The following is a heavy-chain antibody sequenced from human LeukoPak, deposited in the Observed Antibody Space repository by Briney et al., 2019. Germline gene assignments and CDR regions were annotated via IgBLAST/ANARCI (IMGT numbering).Heavy chain of an antibody. CDR3: AKVRYQLLIDY. V-gene: IGHV3-30*02. J-gene: IGHJ4*02. Sequence: GGSLRLSCAASGFTFSSYAMHWVRQAPGKGLEWVAFIRYDGSYKYYADSVKGRFTISRDNSKNTLYLQMNSLRADDTAVYYCAKVRYQLLIDYWGQGTLVTVSS. CDR1: GFTFSSYA. D-gene: IGHD2-2*01. CDR2: IRYDGSYK.